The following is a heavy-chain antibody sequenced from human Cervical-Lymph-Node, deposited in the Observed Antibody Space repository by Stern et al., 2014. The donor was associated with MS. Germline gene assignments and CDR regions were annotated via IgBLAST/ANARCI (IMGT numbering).Heavy chain of an antibody. V-gene: IGHV1-2*06. CDR1: GYTFTDYY. Sequence: VQLEESGAEVKMPGAPVKVSCKASGYTFTDYYLHWIRQGPGQGLEWVGRINPNSGGTNSAQRFQGRVTMTRDTSLSTAYMELTRLTSDDTAVYYCARGKSTSWSGDYWGQGTLVTVSS. J-gene: IGHJ4*02. D-gene: IGHD3-3*01. CDR3: ARGKSTSWSGDY. CDR2: INPNSGGT.